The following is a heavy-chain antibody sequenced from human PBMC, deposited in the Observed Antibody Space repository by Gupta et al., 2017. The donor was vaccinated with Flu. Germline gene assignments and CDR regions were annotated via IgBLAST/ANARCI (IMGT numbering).Heavy chain of an antibody. Sequence: EVQLVESGGGLVQPGGSLGPPCAASGFTFRSFSMNWVRQAPGKGLEWVSYISSSSSTIYYADSVKGRFTISRDNAKNSLYLQMNSLRDEDTAVYYCARDNVGGAINDYWGQGTLVTVSS. CDR2: ISSSSSTI. CDR3: ARDNVGGAINDY. V-gene: IGHV3-48*02. J-gene: IGHJ4*02. CDR1: GFTFRSFS. D-gene: IGHD3-16*02.